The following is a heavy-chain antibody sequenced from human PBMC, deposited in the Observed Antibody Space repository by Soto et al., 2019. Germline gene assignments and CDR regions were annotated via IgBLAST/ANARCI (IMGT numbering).Heavy chain of an antibody. CDR2: ISSSSSFI. CDR1: GFTFSSYS. V-gene: IGHV3-21*01. Sequence: EVQLVESGGGLVKPGGSLRLSCAASGFTFSSYSMNWVRQAPGKGLELVSSISSSSSFIYYADSLKGRFTISRDNAKNSRYLQMNSLRAEDTAVYYCARHPYCYDTSGYYYWGQGTRVTVSS. J-gene: IGHJ4*02. CDR3: ARHPYCYDTSGYYY. D-gene: IGHD3-22*01.